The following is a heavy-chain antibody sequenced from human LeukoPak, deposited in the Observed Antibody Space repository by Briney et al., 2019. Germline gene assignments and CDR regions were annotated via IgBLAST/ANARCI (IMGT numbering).Heavy chain of an antibody. CDR1: GFTFSSYS. V-gene: IGHV3-21*01. Sequence: GGSLRLSCAASGFTFSSYSMNWVRQAPGKGLEWVSSISSSSSYIYYADSVKGRFTISGDNAKNSLYLQMNSLRAEDTAVYYCARDRYDGSGFDYWGQGTLVTVSS. J-gene: IGHJ4*02. CDR2: ISSSSSYI. CDR3: ARDRYDGSGFDY. D-gene: IGHD3-10*01.